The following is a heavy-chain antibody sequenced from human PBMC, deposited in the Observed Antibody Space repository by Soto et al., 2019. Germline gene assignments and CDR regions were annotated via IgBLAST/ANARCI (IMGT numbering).Heavy chain of an antibody. Sequence: GGSLRLSCAASGFTFSSYGIHWVRQAPGKGLEWVAVISYDGSNKYYADSVKGRFTISRDNSKNTLYLQMNSLRAEDTAVYYCAKDEWVELTTPDNCPFDYWGQGTLVTVSS. CDR3: AKDEWVELTTPDNCPFDY. CDR2: ISYDGSNK. V-gene: IGHV3-30*18. D-gene: IGHD1-1*01. CDR1: GFTFSSYG. J-gene: IGHJ4*02.